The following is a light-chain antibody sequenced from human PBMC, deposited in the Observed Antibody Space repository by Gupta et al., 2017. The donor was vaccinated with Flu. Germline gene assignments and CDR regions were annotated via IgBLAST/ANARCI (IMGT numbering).Light chain of an antibody. CDR1: SSDIGFYNY. V-gene: IGLV2-14*03. J-gene: IGLJ2*01. Sequence: SITISCTGTSSDIGFYNYVSWYQQHPGKAPKRRIYDVSSRPSGVSNRFSGSKSGNTASLTISGLQVEDEADYYCSSYTGSSNVLLGGGTKLTVL. CDR2: DVS. CDR3: SSYTGSSNVL.